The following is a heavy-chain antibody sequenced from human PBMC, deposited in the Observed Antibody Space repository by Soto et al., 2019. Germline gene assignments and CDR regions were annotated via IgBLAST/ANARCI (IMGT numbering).Heavy chain of an antibody. D-gene: IGHD3-22*01. Sequence: GASVKVSCKASGYTFTSYDINWVRQATGQGLEWMGWMNPNSGNTGYAQKFQGRVTMTRNTSISTAYIELSSLRSEDTAVYYCEREAPDSSGYYVDYWGQGTLVTVSS. CDR3: EREAPDSSGYYVDY. CDR1: GYTFTSYD. CDR2: MNPNSGNT. V-gene: IGHV1-8*01. J-gene: IGHJ4*02.